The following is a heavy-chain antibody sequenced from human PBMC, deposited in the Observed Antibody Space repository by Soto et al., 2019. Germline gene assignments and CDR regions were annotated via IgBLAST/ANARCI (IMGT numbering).Heavy chain of an antibody. V-gene: IGHV1-3*01. D-gene: IGHD6-19*01. CDR1: GYNFAGYA. Sequence: GASLKVSCKASGYNFAGYAVNWVRQAPGQSLEWMGWVKAGNGHTKYSETFQGRVTITRDASASTAFMELSSLRSEDTALYFCARAIGDSSSGWYYFDSWGQGTRVTVSS. CDR2: VKAGNGHT. J-gene: IGHJ4*02. CDR3: ARAIGDSSSGWYYFDS.